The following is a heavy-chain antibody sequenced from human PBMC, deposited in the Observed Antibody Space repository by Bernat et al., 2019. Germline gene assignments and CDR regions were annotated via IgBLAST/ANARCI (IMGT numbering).Heavy chain of an antibody. CDR3: ARDHPTGTRTYVMAV. D-gene: IGHD1-1*01. V-gene: IGHV1-3*01. J-gene: IGHJ6*02. CDR2: INEVNGKS. CDR1: GYIFNNYA. Sequence: QVQFLQPGTEVKKPGASVLVSCKAPGYIFNNYAVHWVRQAPGQGLEWMGWINEVNGKSRYSQKFQGRLTINWDTSATSDYMELSSLTSEDTAVYYCARDHPTGTRTYVMAVGGQGTTVSCSS.